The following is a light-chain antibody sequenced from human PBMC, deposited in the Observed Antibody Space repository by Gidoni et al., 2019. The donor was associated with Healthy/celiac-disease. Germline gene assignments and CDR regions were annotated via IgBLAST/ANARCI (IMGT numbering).Light chain of an antibody. CDR3: QQRSNWPLT. J-gene: IGKJ4*01. V-gene: IGKV3-11*01. CDR2: DAS. CDR1: QSVRSY. Sequence: ERATLSCRASQSVRSYLAWYQQKPGQAPRLLIYDASNRATGIPARFSGSGSGTDFTLTISSLEPEDFAVYDCQQRSNWPLTFGGGTKVEIK.